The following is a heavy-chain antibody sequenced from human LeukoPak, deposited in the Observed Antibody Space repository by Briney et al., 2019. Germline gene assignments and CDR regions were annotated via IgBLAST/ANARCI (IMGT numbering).Heavy chain of an antibody. J-gene: IGHJ4*02. CDR3: ARDRPGNSLEY. V-gene: IGHV1-69*01. D-gene: IGHD4-23*01. Sequence: SVKVSCKAPGGTFSSYAISWVRQAPGQGLEWMGEIIPLFDTINYAQNFQGRVTITEDEFTSTAYMELSSLRSDGTAVDYCARDRPGNSLEYWGQGTMVTVSS. CDR1: GGTFSSYA. CDR2: IIPLFDTI.